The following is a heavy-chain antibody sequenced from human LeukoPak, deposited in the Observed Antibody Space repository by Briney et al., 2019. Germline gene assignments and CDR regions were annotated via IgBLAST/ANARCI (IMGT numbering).Heavy chain of an antibody. CDR3: ARDRVAEGAYFDY. V-gene: IGHV3-21*01. D-gene: IGHD6-13*01. J-gene: IGHJ4*02. CDR2: ISSSSSYI. Sequence: GGSLRLSCAASGFTFSSDSMNWVRQAPGKGLEWISSISSSSSYIHYADSVKGRFTISRDNAKNSMYLQMNSLRAEDTAVYYCARDRVAEGAYFDYWGQGTRVTVSS. CDR1: GFTFSSDS.